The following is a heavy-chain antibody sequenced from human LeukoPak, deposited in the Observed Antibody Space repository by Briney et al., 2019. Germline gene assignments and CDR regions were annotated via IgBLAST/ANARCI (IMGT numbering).Heavy chain of an antibody. CDR1: EPTFTSCD. CDR3: TRASSGRRDN. CDR2: MNPNSGNT. J-gene: IGHJ4*02. V-gene: IGHV1-8*01. D-gene: IGHD6-19*01. Sequence: ASVKVSCNASEPTFTSCDVKWGPQSTGQGLEWMGWMNPNSGNTGYGQSFQGRITMTRDISIGTAYMELSNLTSEDTAIYYCTRASSGRRDNWGQGTLVTVSA.